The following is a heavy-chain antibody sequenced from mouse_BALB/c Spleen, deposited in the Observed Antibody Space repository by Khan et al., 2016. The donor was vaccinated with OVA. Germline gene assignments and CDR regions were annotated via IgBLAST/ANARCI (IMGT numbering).Heavy chain of an antibody. D-gene: IGHD1-1*02. CDR2: ISTNYGDA. J-gene: IGHJ3*01. Sequence: QVQLQQSGAELVRPGVSVKISCKASGYIFTDYAMHWVKQRHAKSLEWIGVISTNYGDADYNQKFQGKASMTVDRSSSTVYMELARVTSEDSAIYYCVRGGKFAYWGQGTLVTVSA. CDR3: VRGGKFAY. V-gene: IGHV1S137*01. CDR1: GYIFTDYA.